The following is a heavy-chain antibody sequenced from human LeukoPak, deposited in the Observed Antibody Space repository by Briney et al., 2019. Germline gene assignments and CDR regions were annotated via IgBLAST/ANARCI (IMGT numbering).Heavy chain of an antibody. CDR3: ARGRAAAGFFDY. J-gene: IGHJ4*02. D-gene: IGHD6-13*01. CDR2: IGSAGDT. Sequence: GGSLRLSCAASGFTFSSYDMHWVRQATGKGLEWVSAIGSAGDTYYPGSVKRRFTISRENAKNSLYLQMNSLRAGYTAVYYCARGRAAAGFFDYWGQGTLVTVSS. V-gene: IGHV3-13*01. CDR1: GFTFSSYD.